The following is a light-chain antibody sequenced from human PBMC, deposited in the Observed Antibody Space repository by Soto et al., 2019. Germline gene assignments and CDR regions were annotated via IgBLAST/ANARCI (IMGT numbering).Light chain of an antibody. Sequence: QSVLTRPPSVSGAPGQRVTISCTGSSSNIGAGYDLHWYQQLPGTAPKLLIYGNSNRPSGVPDRFSGSKSGTSASLAITGLQAEDEADYYCQSYDSSLSGWVFGGGTKLTVL. CDR1: SSNIGAGYD. CDR2: GNS. CDR3: QSYDSSLSGWV. J-gene: IGLJ3*02. V-gene: IGLV1-40*01.